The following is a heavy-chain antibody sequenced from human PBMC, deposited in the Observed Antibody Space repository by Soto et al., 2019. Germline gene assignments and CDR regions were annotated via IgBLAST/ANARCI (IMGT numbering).Heavy chain of an antibody. Sequence: GGSPRLSCAPSGFTFTTYAMSWVRQAPGKGLEWVLSISSGGDTYYADSVKGRFTISRDSSKNTLYLQMNNLRAEDTATYYCAKDYSSGYYAFDIWGRGTMVTVSS. J-gene: IGHJ3*02. D-gene: IGHD3-22*01. CDR1: GFTFTTYA. CDR3: AKDYSSGYYAFDI. CDR2: ISSGGDT. V-gene: IGHV3-23*01.